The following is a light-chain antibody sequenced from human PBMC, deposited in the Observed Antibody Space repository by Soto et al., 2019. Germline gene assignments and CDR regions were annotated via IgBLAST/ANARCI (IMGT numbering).Light chain of an antibody. CDR2: DAS. J-gene: IGKJ2*01. Sequence: EIVLTQSPATLSLSPGERATLSCRASQSVSSSYLAWYQQKPGLAPRLLIYDASSRATGIPDRFSGSGSGTDFTLTISRLETEDFAVYYCQQYGNSPYTFGQGTKLEIK. V-gene: IGKV3D-20*01. CDR3: QQYGNSPYT. CDR1: QSVSSSY.